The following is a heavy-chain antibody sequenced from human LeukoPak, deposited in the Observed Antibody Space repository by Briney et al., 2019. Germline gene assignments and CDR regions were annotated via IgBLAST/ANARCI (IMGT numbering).Heavy chain of an antibody. V-gene: IGHV3-23*01. CDR2: ISGSGGST. D-gene: IGHD1-26*01. CDR3: ARARPIVTATIPPDY. J-gene: IGHJ4*02. Sequence: PGGSLRLSCAASGFTFSSYGMSWVRQAPGKGLEWVSAISGSGGSTYYADSVKGRFTISRDNSKNTLYLQMNSLRAEDTAVYYCARARPIVTATIPPDYWGQGTLVTVSS. CDR1: GFTFSSYG.